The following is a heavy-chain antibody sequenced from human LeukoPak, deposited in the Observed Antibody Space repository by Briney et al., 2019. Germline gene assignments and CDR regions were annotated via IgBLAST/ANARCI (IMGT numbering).Heavy chain of an antibody. Sequence: GGSLRLSCAASGFTFNSYAMSWVRQAPGKGLEWVSDNSGSGGSTYYADSVKGRFTISRDNSKNTLYLQMNSLRAEDTAVYYCVKDCGKLFYRPFDYWGQGILVTVSS. J-gene: IGHJ4*02. V-gene: IGHV3-23*01. CDR2: NSGSGGST. CDR1: GFTFNSYA. D-gene: IGHD3-10*01. CDR3: VKDCGKLFYRPFDY.